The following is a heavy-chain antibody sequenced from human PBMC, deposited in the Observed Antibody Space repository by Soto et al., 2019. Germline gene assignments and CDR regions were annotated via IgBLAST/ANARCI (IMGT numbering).Heavy chain of an antibody. Sequence: GGSLRLSCAASGFTFSNAWMSWVRQAPGKGLEWVGRIKSKTDGGTTDYAAPVKGRFTISRDDSKNTLYLQMNSLKTEDTAVYYCKSSGGDYYYYYYYMDVWGKGTTVTVSS. J-gene: IGHJ6*03. CDR2: IKSKTDGGTT. CDR3: KSSGGDYYYYYYYMDV. V-gene: IGHV3-15*01. CDR1: GFTFSNAW. D-gene: IGHD6-19*01.